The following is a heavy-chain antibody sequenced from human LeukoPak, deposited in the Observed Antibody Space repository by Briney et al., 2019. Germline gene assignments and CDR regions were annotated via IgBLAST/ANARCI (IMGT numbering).Heavy chain of an antibody. D-gene: IGHD3-10*01. CDR3: AAYGSGSSPLDY. CDR1: GYTFTSYW. J-gene: IGHJ4*02. Sequence: GEPLKISCQASGYTFTSYWIGGVRQMPGKGLDWMRIIYPVDSDTRYSPSFQGHVTIPADKPISPAILEWTSRKASDTAMYYCAAYGSGSSPLDYWGQGTLVTVSS. CDR2: IYPVDSDT. V-gene: IGHV5-51*04.